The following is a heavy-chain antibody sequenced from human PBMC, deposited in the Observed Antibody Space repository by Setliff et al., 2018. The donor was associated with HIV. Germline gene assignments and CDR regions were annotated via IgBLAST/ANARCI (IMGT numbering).Heavy chain of an antibody. V-gene: IGHV4-31*03. Sequence: TLSLTCSVSGGSTTSGGYYWSWIRQHPGKGLEYIGYIYYSGSTYYNPSLKSRVTMSIDTSTQQFFPDVTSVTAADTAVYYCAGFSYNFWVYRFDHWGQGALVTVSS. CDR1: GGSTTSGGYY. J-gene: IGHJ4*02. CDR2: IYYSGST. CDR3: AGFSYNFWVYRFDH. D-gene: IGHD3-3*01.